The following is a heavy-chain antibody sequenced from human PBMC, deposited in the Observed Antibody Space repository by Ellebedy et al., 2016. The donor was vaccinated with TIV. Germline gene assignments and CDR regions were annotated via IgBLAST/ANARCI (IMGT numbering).Heavy chain of an antibody. V-gene: IGHV3-11*04. D-gene: IGHD3-22*01. Sequence: GGSLRLSCAASGFTFSDYYMSWIRQAPGKGLEWVSYISSSDRTIYYAGSVKGRFTISRDNSKNTLYLQMNSLRAEDTAVYYCAKDAIDSSGYYRTLYYYGMDVWGQGTTVTVSS. CDR3: AKDAIDSSGYYRTLYYYGMDV. J-gene: IGHJ6*02. CDR1: GFTFSDYY. CDR2: ISSSDRTI.